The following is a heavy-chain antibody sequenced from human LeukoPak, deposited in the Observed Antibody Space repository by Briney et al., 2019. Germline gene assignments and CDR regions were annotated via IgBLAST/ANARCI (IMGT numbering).Heavy chain of an antibody. V-gene: IGHV1-18*01. CDR3: ASGYCSGGSCSYYFDY. D-gene: IGHD2-15*01. CDR1: GYTFTSYG. Sequence: GASVKVSCKASGYTFTSYGISWVRQAPGQGLEWMGWISAYNGNTNYAQKLQGRVTMTTDTSTSTAYMELSRLRSDDTAVYYCASGYCSGGSCSYYFDYWGQGTLVTVSS. J-gene: IGHJ4*02. CDR2: ISAYNGNT.